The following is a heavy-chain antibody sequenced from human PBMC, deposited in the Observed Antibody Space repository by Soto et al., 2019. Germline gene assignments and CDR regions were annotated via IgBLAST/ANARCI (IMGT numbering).Heavy chain of an antibody. CDR3: ARFEAFSGNNWFDP. Sequence: SETLSLTCTVSGGSISSGGYYWSWIRQHPGKGLEWIGYIYYSGSTYYNPSLKSRVTISVDTSKNQFSLKLSSVTAADTAVYYCARFEAFSGNNWFDPWGQGSLVIVSS. V-gene: IGHV4-31*03. CDR1: GGSISSGGYY. J-gene: IGHJ5*02. CDR2: IYYSGST. D-gene: IGHD3-10*01.